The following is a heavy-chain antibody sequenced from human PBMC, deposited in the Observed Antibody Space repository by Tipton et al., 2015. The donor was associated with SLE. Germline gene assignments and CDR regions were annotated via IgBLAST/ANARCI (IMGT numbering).Heavy chain of an antibody. D-gene: IGHD3-3*01. CDR1: GGSISSYC. CDR2: IYTTGST. Sequence: TLSLTCTVSGGSISSYCWSWIRQPAGKGLEWIGLIYTTGSTNYNPSLKSRVTMSVDTSKNQFSLRLRSVTAADTAVYYCARARYYDFWSGYYNWFDPWGQGTLVTVSS. V-gene: IGHV4-4*07. J-gene: IGHJ5*02. CDR3: ARARYYDFWSGYYNWFDP.